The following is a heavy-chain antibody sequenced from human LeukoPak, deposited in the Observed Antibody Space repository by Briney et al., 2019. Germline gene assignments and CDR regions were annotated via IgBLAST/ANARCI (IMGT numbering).Heavy chain of an antibody. D-gene: IGHD6-19*01. CDR3: ARHLYSSGWSDY. CDR2: IYYSGST. V-gene: IGHV4-59*08. J-gene: IGHJ4*02. CDR1: GGSISRYY. Sequence: PSETLSLTCTVSGGSISRYYWSWIRQPPGKGLESIGYIYYSGSTNYTPPLKSRVTISVDTSKNQFSLKLSPVTAADTAVYYCARHLYSSGWSDYWGQGTLVTVSS.